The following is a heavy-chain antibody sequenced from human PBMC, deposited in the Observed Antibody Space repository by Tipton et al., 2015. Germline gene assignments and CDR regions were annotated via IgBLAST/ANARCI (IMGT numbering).Heavy chain of an antibody. CDR3: ARKRQRGYYDL. CDR2: INPSDGST. J-gene: IGHJ2*01. Sequence: QLVQSGAEVKKPGASVKVSCKASGYIFTTYYMHWVRQVPGQGLEWMGIINPSDGSTAYSQDFQGRVTMTRDTSTTTVYMELSSLRSEDTAVYYCARKRQRGYYDLWGRGTLVTVSS. CDR1: GYIFTTYY. V-gene: IGHV1-46*01.